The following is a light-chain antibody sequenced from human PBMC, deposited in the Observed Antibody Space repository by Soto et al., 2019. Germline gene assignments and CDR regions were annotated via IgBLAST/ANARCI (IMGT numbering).Light chain of an antibody. Sequence: EIVMTQSPATLSVSPGERATLSCRASQSVSSNLACYQQKPGQAPRLLIYGASTRATGIPARFSGSGSATEFTPTISSLQSEDFAVYYCQKYNNWPRMFGQGTKVQIK. CDR1: QSVSSN. CDR2: GAS. CDR3: QKYNNWPRM. V-gene: IGKV3-15*01. J-gene: IGKJ1*01.